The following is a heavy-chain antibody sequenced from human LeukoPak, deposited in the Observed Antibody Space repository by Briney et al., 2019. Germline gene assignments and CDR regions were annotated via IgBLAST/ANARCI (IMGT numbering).Heavy chain of an antibody. D-gene: IGHD2-2*01. CDR2: IYSSGRT. Sequence: PSETLSLTCTVSGGSISHYYWIWIRHPPGQGRVWIGYIYSSGRTDCKPSLQRRVTISVDTSTNQFSLKLSSVTAADTAVYYCARWYCSSTSCYREGWFDPWGQGTLVTVSS. V-gene: IGHV4-59*08. CDR1: GGSISHYY. CDR3: ARWYCSSTSCYREGWFDP. J-gene: IGHJ5*02.